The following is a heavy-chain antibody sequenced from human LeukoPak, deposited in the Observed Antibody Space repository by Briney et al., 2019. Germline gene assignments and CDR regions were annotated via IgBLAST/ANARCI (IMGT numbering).Heavy chain of an antibody. V-gene: IGHV3-23*01. CDR3: ARGPSGYHNT. Sequence: PGGSLRLSCAASDFSFTTYAMSWVRQAPGKGLEWVSSISGGGTITYYADSVKGRFTISRDNSKNTLYLQMNSLRAEDTAVYYCARGPSGYHNTGGQGTLVTVSS. D-gene: IGHD5-12*01. CDR2: ISGGGTIT. CDR1: DFSFTTYA. J-gene: IGHJ4*02.